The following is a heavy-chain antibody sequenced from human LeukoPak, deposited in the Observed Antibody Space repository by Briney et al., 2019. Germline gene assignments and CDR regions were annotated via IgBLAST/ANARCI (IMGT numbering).Heavy chain of an antibody. Sequence: GGSLRLSCAASGFTFSSYGMHWVRQAPGKGLEWVAFIRYDGSNKYYADSVKGRFTISRDNSQNTLYLQMNSLRSDDTAVYYCARDNALTVTLDYWGQGTLVTVSS. CDR1: GFTFSSYG. CDR2: IRYDGSNK. V-gene: IGHV3-30*02. CDR3: ARDNALTVTLDY. D-gene: IGHD4-17*01. J-gene: IGHJ4*02.